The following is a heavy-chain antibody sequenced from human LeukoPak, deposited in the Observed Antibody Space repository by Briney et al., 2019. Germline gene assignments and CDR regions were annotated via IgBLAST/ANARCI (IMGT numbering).Heavy chain of an antibody. CDR1: GFTFSSYG. Sequence: GRSLRLSCAASGFTFSSYGMHWVRQAPGKGLEWVAVISYDGSNKYYADSVKGRFTISRDNSKNTLYLQMNSLRAEDTAVYYCAKPRYYDSSRVYYFDYWGQGTLVTVSS. D-gene: IGHD3-22*01. CDR3: AKPRYYDSSRVYYFDY. CDR2: ISYDGSNK. V-gene: IGHV3-30*18. J-gene: IGHJ4*02.